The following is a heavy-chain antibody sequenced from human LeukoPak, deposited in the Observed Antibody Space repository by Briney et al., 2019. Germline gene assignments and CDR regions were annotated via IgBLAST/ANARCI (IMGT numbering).Heavy chain of an antibody. D-gene: IGHD2-2*02. CDR3: ARRCSGPTCYTDAYDI. CDR2: VYYSGST. Sequence: SETLSLTCTVSGGSISSYYWTWIRQPPGRGLEWIGYVYYSGSTDYNPSLKSRVTISVDTSNKQFSLNLSSVTAADTAVYYCARRCSGPTCYTDAYDIWGQGTMVTVSS. J-gene: IGHJ3*02. V-gene: IGHV4-59*08. CDR1: GGSISSYY.